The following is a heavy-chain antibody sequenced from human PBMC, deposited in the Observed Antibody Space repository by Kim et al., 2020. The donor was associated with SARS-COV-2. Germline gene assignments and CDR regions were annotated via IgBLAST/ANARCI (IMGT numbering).Heavy chain of an antibody. Sequence: GGSLRLSCAASEFTFSSYWMNWVRQAPGMGLEWVANINQAGSEQYYVDSVKGRFTISRDNAKNLLYLQMNSLRAEDTAVYYCARPVVVLSATNGFDIWGQGTMVTVSS. CDR2: INQAGSEQ. J-gene: IGHJ3*02. D-gene: IGHD2-15*01. V-gene: IGHV3-7*01. CDR3: ARPVVVLSATNGFDI. CDR1: EFTFSSYW.